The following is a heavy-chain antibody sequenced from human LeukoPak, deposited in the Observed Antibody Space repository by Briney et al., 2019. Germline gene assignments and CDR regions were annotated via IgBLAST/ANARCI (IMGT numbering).Heavy chain of an antibody. Sequence: SETLSLTCGVSGASISSSSYYWGWIRQPSGKGLEWIGSFDYSGNNYYNPSLKSRVTISVDSSENQFSLQLSSVTAADTAVYYCASIPFSTALSGSYWRIDYWGQGTLVTVSS. CDR3: ASIPFSTALSGSYWRIDY. D-gene: IGHD1-26*01. CDR1: GASISSSSYY. J-gene: IGHJ4*02. CDR2: FDYSGNN. V-gene: IGHV4-39*01.